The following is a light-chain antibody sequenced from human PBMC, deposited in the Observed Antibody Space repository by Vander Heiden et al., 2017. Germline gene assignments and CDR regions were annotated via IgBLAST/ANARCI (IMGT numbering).Light chain of an antibody. CDR3: QQYDDWLGFT. Sequence: EIVLTQSPGTLSVSPGERATLSCRASQSVRNNLAWYQQRPGQAPRLLIYRASTRATGSPARFSGSGSGTKFTLSISSLQSEDFAVYYCQQYDDWLGFTFGPGTTVDIK. J-gene: IGKJ3*01. CDR2: RAS. V-gene: IGKV3-15*01. CDR1: QSVRNN.